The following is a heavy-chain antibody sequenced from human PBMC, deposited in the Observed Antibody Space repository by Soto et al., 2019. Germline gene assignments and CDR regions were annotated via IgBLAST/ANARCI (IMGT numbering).Heavy chain of an antibody. CDR1: GGSISSGGYY. J-gene: IGHJ6*02. Sequence: SETLSLTCTVSGGSISSGGYYGSWIRQHPGKGLEWIGYIYYSGSTYYNPSLKSRVTISVDTSKNQFSLKLSSVTAADTAVYYCARAGYSGYDSGARYYYYYYGMDVWGQGTTVTVSS. CDR3: ARAGYSGYDSGARYYYYYYGMDV. CDR2: IYYSGST. D-gene: IGHD5-12*01. V-gene: IGHV4-31*03.